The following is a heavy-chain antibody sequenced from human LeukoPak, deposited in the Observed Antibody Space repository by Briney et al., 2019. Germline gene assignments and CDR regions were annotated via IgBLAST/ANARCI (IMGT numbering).Heavy chain of an antibody. CDR1: GFTFGSYW. D-gene: IGHD1-1*01. Sequence: PGGSLRLSCAASGFTFGSYWMTWVRQAPRKGLEWAAAIKEDGSETYYVDSVKGRFTISRDNAKNSLYLQMSSLRAEDTAAYYCARTTYGDYWGQGTLVTVSS. J-gene: IGHJ4*02. V-gene: IGHV3-7*05. CDR3: ARTTYGDY. CDR2: IKEDGSET.